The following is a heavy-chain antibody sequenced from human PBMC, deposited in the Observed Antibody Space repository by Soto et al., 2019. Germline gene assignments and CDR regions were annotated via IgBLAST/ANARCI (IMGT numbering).Heavy chain of an antibody. J-gene: IGHJ6*02. V-gene: IGHV3-74*01. CDR1: GFTFSSYW. Sequence: GGSLRLSCAASGFTFSSYWMHWVRQAPGKGLVWVSRINSDGSSTSYADSVKGRFTISRDNAKNTLYLQMNSLRAEDTAVYYCARDKGDLFLVVDNPYYGMDVWGQGTTVTVSS. CDR2: INSDGSST. CDR3: ARDKGDLFLVVDNPYYGMDV. D-gene: IGHD5-12*01.